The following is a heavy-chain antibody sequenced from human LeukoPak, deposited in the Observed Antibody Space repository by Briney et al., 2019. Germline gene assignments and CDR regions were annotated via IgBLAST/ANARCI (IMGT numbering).Heavy chain of an antibody. CDR2: IRFEGTYE. V-gene: IGHV3-30*02. CDR1: GFSFNTYG. D-gene: IGHD4-11*01. J-gene: IGHJ4*02. Sequence: GGSLRLSCEASGFSFNTYGIHWVRQAPGKGLEWVAFIRFEGTYEDYTDSVKGRFTISRDNSKNTLYLQMNSLRTDDTGIYYCAKDEVGRGLQRSFDSWGQGTLVTVSS. CDR3: AKDEVGRGLQRSFDS.